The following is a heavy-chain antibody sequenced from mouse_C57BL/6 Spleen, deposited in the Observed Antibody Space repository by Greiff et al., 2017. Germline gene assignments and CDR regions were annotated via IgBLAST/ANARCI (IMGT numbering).Heavy chain of an antibody. CDR1: GYTFTSCW. CDR2: IDPSDSET. CDR3: ARIYYDYDGFDY. D-gene: IGHD2-4*01. Sequence: QVQLQQPGAELVRPGSSVKLSCKASGYTFTSCWMHWVKQRPIQGLEWIGNIDPSDSETHYNQKFKDKATLTVDKSSSTAYMQLSSLTSEDSAVYYCARIYYDYDGFDYWGQGTTLTVSS. J-gene: IGHJ2*01. V-gene: IGHV1-52*01.